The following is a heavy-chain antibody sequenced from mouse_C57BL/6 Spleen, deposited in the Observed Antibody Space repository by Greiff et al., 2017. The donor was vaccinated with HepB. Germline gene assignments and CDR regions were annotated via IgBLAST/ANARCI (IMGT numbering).Heavy chain of an antibody. CDR3: ARDYDGSSYVAGYWYFDV. V-gene: IGHV3-6*01. Sequence: ESGPGLVKPSQSLSLTCSVTGYSITSGYYWNWIRQFPGNKLEWMGYISYDGSNNYNPSLKNRISITRDTSKNQFFLKLNSVTTEDTATYYCARDYDGSSYVAGYWYFDVWGTGTTVTVSS. CDR2: ISYDGSN. CDR1: GYSITSGYY. D-gene: IGHD1-1*01. J-gene: IGHJ1*03.